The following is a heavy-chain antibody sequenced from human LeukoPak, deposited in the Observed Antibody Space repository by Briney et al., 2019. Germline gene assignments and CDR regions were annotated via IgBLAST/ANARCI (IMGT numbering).Heavy chain of an antibody. V-gene: IGHV4-59*10. D-gene: IGHD5-18*01. CDR3: ARYGRYSYGWSFDY. CDR1: GGSFSGYY. J-gene: IGHJ4*02. Sequence: SETLSLTCAVYGGSFSGYYWSWIRQPAGKGLEWIGRIYTSGSTNYNPSLKSRVTISVDTSKNQFSLKLSSVTAADTAVYYCARYGRYSYGWSFDYWGQGTLVTVSS. CDR2: IYTSGST.